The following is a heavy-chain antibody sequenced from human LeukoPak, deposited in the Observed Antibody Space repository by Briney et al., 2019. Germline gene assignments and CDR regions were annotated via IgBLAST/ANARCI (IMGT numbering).Heavy chain of an antibody. CDR3: ARDTAFYPEGREQLGPYYYYYMDV. CDR2: IKQDGSEK. D-gene: IGHD6-6*01. CDR1: GFTFSSYG. V-gene: IGHV3-7*01. Sequence: GGSLRLSCAASGFTFSSYGMHWVRQAPGKGLEWVANIKQDGSEKYYVDSVKGRFTISRDNAKNSLYLQMNSLRAEDTAVYYCARDTAFYPEGREQLGPYYYYYMDVWGKGTTVTVSS. J-gene: IGHJ6*03.